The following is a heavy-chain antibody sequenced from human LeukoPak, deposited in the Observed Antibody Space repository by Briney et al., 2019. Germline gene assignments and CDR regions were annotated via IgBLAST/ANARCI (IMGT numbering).Heavy chain of an antibody. CDR2: INHSGST. Sequence: PSETLSLTCAVYGGSFSGYYWSWIRQPPGKGLEWIGEINHSGSTNYNPSLKSRVTISVDTSKNQFSLKLSSVTAADTAVYYCARVRIAARSQYHFDYWGQGTLVTVSS. J-gene: IGHJ4*02. CDR1: GGSFSGYY. D-gene: IGHD6-6*01. CDR3: ARVRIAARSQYHFDY. V-gene: IGHV4-34*01.